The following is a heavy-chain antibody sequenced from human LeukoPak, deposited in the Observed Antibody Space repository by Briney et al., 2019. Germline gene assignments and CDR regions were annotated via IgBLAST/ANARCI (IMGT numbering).Heavy chain of an antibody. J-gene: IGHJ4*02. Sequence: PAETLSLTCAVYGVTFSGYYWRWIRQPPGKGLEWMGGINHSGSTNYNPSLLSRVTISVDTSKNQFSLKLSSVTAADTAVYYCAITAKEGATENWGQGTVVTVSS. D-gene: IGHD1-26*01. CDR1: GVTFSGYY. CDR3: AITAKEGATEN. V-gene: IGHV4-34*08. CDR2: INHSGST.